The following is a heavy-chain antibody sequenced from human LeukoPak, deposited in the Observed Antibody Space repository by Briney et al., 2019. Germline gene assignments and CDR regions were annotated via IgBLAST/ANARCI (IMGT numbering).Heavy chain of an antibody. CDR2: ISPYNGDT. CDR1: GYTFTDDG. Sequence: GASVRVSCKASGYTFTDDGISWVRQGPGQGLEWVGWISPYNGDTKYADKVLGRVTMSADISTTTAYMELRSLRSDDTAVYYCARDLKKALLWFGELRFHYYYGMDVWGQGTTVTVSS. J-gene: IGHJ6*02. D-gene: IGHD3-10*01. V-gene: IGHV1-18*01. CDR3: ARDLKKALLWFGELRFHYYYGMDV.